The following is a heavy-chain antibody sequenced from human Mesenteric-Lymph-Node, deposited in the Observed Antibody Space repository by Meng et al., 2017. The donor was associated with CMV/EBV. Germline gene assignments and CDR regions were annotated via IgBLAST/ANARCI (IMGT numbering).Heavy chain of an antibody. CDR1: GYTFTSYD. CDR3: AREAWSGYYGQYGMDV. CDR2: MNSNDGDT. Sequence: ASVKVSCKASGYTFTSYDINWVRQATGQGPEWMGWMNSNDGDTGYAQKFQGRVTMTRNTFTSTAYMELSNLESEDTAVYYCAREAWSGYYGQYGMDVWGQGTTVTVSS. D-gene: IGHD3-3*01. J-gene: IGHJ6*02. V-gene: IGHV1-8*01.